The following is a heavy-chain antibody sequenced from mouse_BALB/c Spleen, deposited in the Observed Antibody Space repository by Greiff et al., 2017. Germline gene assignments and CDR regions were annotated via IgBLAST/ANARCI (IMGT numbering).Heavy chain of an antibody. V-gene: IGHV3-2*02. CDR3: AREKGYSYYFDY. Sequence: EVQRVESGPGLVKPSQSLSLTCTVTGYSITSDYAWNWIRQFPGNKLEWMGYISYSGSTSYNPSLKSRISITRDTSNNQFFLQLNSVTTEDTATYYCAREKGYSYYFDYWGQGTTLTVSS. J-gene: IGHJ2*01. D-gene: IGHD3-1*01. CDR1: GYSITSDYA. CDR2: ISYSGST.